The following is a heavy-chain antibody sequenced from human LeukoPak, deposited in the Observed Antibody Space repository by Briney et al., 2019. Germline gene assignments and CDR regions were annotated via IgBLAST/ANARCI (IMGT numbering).Heavy chain of an antibody. J-gene: IGHJ4*02. CDR1: GYTFTSYG. Sequence: ASVKVSCKASGYTFTSYGISWVRQAPGQGLEWMGWISAYNGNTNYAQKLQGRVTMTTDTSTSTAYMELRSLRSDDTAVYYCARALDIVVVPAAIGYWGQGTLVTVSS. CDR2: ISAYNGNT. CDR3: ARALDIVVVPAAIGY. D-gene: IGHD2-2*01. V-gene: IGHV1-18*01.